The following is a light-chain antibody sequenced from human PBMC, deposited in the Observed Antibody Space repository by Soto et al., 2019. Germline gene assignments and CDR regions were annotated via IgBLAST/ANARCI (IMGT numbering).Light chain of an antibody. CDR3: SSYSSSTTHVV. V-gene: IGLV2-14*03. CDR2: DVT. CDR1: SSDVGDFNY. J-gene: IGLJ2*01. Sequence: QSALTQPASVSGSPGRSVTISCTGTSSDVGDFNYVSWYQHLPGRAPKLIIYDVTNRPSGISYRFSASKSGRTASLTISGLQAEDEADYYCSSYSSSTTHVVFGGGTQLTGL.